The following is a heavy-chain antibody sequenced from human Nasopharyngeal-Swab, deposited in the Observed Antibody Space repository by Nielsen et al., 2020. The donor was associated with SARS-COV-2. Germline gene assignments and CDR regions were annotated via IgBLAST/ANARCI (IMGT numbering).Heavy chain of an antibody. CDR2: TSHDESHK. Sequence: GESLKISCAASGFSFSTSDMHWVRQAPGKGLEWVAVTSHDESHKYYAGSVHGRFTISRDNSKNTLYLQMNSLRVEDTAIYYCVKHQGSASDQWGQGTLVTVSS. V-gene: IGHV3-30*18. CDR1: GFSFSTSD. CDR3: VKHQGSASDQ. D-gene: IGHD2-2*01. J-gene: IGHJ4*02.